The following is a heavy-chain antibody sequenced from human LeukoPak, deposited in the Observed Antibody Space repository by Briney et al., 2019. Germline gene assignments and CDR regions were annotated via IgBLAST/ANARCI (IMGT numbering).Heavy chain of an antibody. D-gene: IGHD6-13*01. Sequence: PGGSLRLSCAASGFTVSTTYMSWVRQAPGKGLEWVSVIYSGGSTYYADSVKGRFTISRDNSKNTLYLQMNSLRAEDTAVYYCARARVSSSWSFDYWGQGTLVTVSS. V-gene: IGHV3-53*01. CDR3: ARARVSSSWSFDY. CDR2: IYSGGST. CDR1: GFTVSTTY. J-gene: IGHJ4*02.